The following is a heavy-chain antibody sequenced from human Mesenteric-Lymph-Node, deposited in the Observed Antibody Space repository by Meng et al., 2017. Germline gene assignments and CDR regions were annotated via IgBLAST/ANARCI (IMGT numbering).Heavy chain of an antibody. CDR2: IIPYSGRA. V-gene: IGHV1-69*13. Sequence: SVKVSCNASGGASSPFAINWVRQAPGQGLEWMGGIIPYSGRATYALRFQGRVTITADGSTTTAYLEVSSLRSEDTAVYYCAREGGGGYSGYEDYYYGMDVWGQGTTVTVSS. D-gene: IGHD5-12*01. J-gene: IGHJ6*02. CDR1: GGASSPFA. CDR3: AREGGGGYSGYEDYYYGMDV.